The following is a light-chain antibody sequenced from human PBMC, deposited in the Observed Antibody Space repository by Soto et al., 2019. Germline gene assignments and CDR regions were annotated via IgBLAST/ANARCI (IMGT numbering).Light chain of an antibody. J-gene: IGKJ4*01. CDR1: QSVSTW. Sequence: DIQMTQSPSTLSASVGDRVTITCRARQSVSTWLAWYEQKPGKAPRLLIHKACTLENGVPSRFSGSGSGTDFTLTISSLQPDDFRTYFCHQYHIYPVTFGGGTKVEIK. V-gene: IGKV1-5*03. CDR3: HQYHIYPVT. CDR2: KAC.